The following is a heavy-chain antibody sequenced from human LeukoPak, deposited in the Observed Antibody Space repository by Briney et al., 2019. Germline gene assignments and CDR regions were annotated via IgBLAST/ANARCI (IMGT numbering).Heavy chain of an antibody. J-gene: IGHJ4*02. V-gene: IGHV1-18*01. CDR2: ISAYNGNT. CDR3: ARDRGIVGATEFDY. D-gene: IGHD1-26*01. CDR1: GGTFSSYA. Sequence: GAPVKVSCKASGGTFSSYAISWVRQAPGQGLEWMGWISAYNGNTNYAQKLQGRVTMTTDTSTSTAYMELRSLRSDDTAVYYCARDRGIVGATEFDYWGQGTLVTVSS.